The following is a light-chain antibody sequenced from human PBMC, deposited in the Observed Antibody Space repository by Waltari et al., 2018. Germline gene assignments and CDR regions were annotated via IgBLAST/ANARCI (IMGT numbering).Light chain of an antibody. V-gene: IGLV2-14*01. CDR2: NVN. CDR1: STDIGGSDY. Sequence: QSALTQPASVSGSPGQSITISCTGSSTDIGGSDYVSWYRQDPAKAPKLIIHNVNKRPSGVSDLFSGSKSGNTASLTISGLQAEDEAHYFCNSYTSRSTMIFGGGTTLTV. CDR3: NSYTSRSTMI. J-gene: IGLJ2*01.